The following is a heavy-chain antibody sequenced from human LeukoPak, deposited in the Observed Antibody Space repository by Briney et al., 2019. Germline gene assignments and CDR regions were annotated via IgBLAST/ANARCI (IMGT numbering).Heavy chain of an antibody. CDR3: ARATVVPATDWYFDL. Sequence: GGSLRLSCVGSGFIFRSYSMNWVRQAPGKGLEWVSSVSSSGIYIYSADSMKGRFTISRDSAKNSLYLQMNTLRDEDTAVYYCARATVVPATDWYFDLWGRGTLVTVSS. CDR1: GFIFRSYS. CDR2: VSSSGIYI. J-gene: IGHJ2*01. D-gene: IGHD2-15*01. V-gene: IGHV3-21*01.